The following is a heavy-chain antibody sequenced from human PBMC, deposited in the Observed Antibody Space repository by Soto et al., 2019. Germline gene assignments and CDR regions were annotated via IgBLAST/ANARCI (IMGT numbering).Heavy chain of an antibody. V-gene: IGHV3-48*02. Sequence: GGSLRLSCAASGFTFSSYGINWVRQAPGRGLEWISFISYSSATIHYADSVRGRFTISRENANNSLYLEMSSLRDEDTAVYFCARDSSKYTYGSFYFDYWGQGTLVTVSS. CDR2: ISYSSATI. CDR3: ARDSSKYTYGSFYFDY. J-gene: IGHJ4*02. D-gene: IGHD5-18*01. CDR1: GFTFSSYG.